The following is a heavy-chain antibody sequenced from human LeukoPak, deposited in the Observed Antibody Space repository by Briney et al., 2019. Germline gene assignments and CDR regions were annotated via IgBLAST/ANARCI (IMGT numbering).Heavy chain of an antibody. CDR2: ISASGGST. V-gene: IGHV3-23*01. J-gene: IGHJ4*02. Sequence: GGSLRLSCAASGFTFSSSAMSWVRQVPGTGLEWVSGISASGGSTYYADSVRGRFTISRDNSKNALYVQMNSLRDEETAVYYCAKHQMWEPPHYLDSWGQGTLDPVSS. CDR3: AKHQMWEPPHYLDS. D-gene: IGHD1-14*01. CDR1: GFTFSSSA.